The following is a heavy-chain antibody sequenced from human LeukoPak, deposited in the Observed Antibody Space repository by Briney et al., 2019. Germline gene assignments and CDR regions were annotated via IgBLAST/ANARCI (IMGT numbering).Heavy chain of an antibody. V-gene: IGHV3-23*01. D-gene: IGHD3-3*01. Sequence: GGSLRLSCAASGFTFSSYGMSWVRQAPGKGLEWVSAISGSGGTTYYADSVKGRFTISRDNSKNTLYLQMNSLRAEDTAIYYCARDERLLSFLKWGQGTLVTVSS. CDR1: GFTFSSYG. CDR2: ISGSGGTT. J-gene: IGHJ4*02. CDR3: ARDERLLSFLK.